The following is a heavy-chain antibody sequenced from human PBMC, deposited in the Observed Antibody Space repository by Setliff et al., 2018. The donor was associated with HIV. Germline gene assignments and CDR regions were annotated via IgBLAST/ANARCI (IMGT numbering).Heavy chain of an antibody. J-gene: IGHJ6*02. V-gene: IGHV1-18*01. CDR1: GYTFTRFG. D-gene: IGHD5-18*01. Sequence: ASVKVSCKASGYTFTRFGISWVRQAPGQGLEWMGWISGHNGHTDYAQKFQGRVTVTTDTSTETAYMELGSLRSDDTAVYFCATVNTVGYNYYGMDVWGQGTTVTVSS. CDR3: ATVNTVGYNYYGMDV. CDR2: ISGHNGHT.